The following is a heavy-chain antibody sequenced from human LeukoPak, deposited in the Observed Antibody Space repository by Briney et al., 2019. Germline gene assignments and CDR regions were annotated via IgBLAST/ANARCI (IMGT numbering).Heavy chain of an antibody. V-gene: IGHV4-39*07. J-gene: IGHJ6*02. CDR1: GGSISSSSYY. D-gene: IGHD3/OR15-3a*01. Sequence: SETQSLTCTVSGGSISSSSYYWGWIRQPPGKGLEWIGSIYYSGSTYYNPSLKSRVTISVDTSKNQFSLKLSSVTAADTAVYYCARNNSMVFGYYYGMDVWGQGTTVTVSS. CDR2: IYYSGST. CDR3: ARNNSMVFGYYYGMDV.